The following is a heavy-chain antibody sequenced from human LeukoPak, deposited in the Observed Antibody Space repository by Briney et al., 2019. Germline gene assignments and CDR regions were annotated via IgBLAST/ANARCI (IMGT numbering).Heavy chain of an antibody. Sequence: GGSLRLSCAASGFTFSSYAMHWVREAPGKGVEYVSAISSYGASTYYAISVQRRFPISRDNSKNTLYLQMGSLTAEDMAVYYCARVRCSSTSCYIGAFDIWGQGTMVTVSS. CDR2: ISSYGAST. CDR1: GFTFSSYA. J-gene: IGHJ3*02. D-gene: IGHD2-2*02. CDR3: ARVRCSSTSCYIGAFDI. V-gene: IGHV3-64*01.